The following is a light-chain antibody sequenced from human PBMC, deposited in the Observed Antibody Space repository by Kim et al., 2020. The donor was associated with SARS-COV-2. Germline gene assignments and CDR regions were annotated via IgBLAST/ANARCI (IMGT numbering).Light chain of an antibody. CDR2: LGA. Sequence: GGTDSIYCRCSQGPLYSNGFNYLDWYLQKPGQSPQLRIYLGANRASGAPDRCRGSGSGTDFTLKISRVEAEDVGVYYCMQTLQTPRTCGQGTKLEI. V-gene: IGKV2-28*01. J-gene: IGKJ2*01. CDR1: QGPLYSNGFNY. CDR3: MQTLQTPRT.